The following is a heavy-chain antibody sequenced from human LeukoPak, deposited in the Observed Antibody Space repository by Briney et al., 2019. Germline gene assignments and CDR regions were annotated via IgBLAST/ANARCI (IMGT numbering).Heavy chain of an antibody. CDR2: IYYSGST. CDR3: ARDRASPKAFDI. V-gene: IGHV4-30-4*08. CDR1: GGSISSGDYY. Sequence: PSETLSLTCTVSGGSISSGDYYWSWIRQPPGKGLEWIGYIYYSGSTYYNPSLKSRVTISVDTSKNQFSLKLNSVTAADTAVYYCARDRASPKAFDIWGQGTMVTVSS. D-gene: IGHD3-10*01. J-gene: IGHJ3*02.